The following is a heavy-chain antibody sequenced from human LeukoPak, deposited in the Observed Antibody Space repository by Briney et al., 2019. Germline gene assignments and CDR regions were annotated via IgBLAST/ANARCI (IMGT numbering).Heavy chain of an antibody. J-gene: IGHJ4*02. CDR2: INPNGGGP. CDR3: ATGLFSYYYGSGA. CDR1: GNIFTGYY. Sequence: ASVKVSCKASGNIFTGYYLHWVRQAPGQGLEWMGWINPNGGGPKYAPKFQGKVTMTRDTSINTVYMELSRLRSDDTAVYYCATGLFSYYYGSGAWGQGTLVTVSS. V-gene: IGHV1-2*02. D-gene: IGHD3-10*01.